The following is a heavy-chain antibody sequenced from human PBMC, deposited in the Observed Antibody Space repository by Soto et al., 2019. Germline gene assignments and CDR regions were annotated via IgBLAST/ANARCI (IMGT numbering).Heavy chain of an antibody. Sequence: SETLSLTSTISCVSISTGRSDWSWIRQAPGKGLEWIGYIQHSGSTNYNAPLKSRATISVDTSRNQFSLKLISVTAADTAVYYCGRTDSNGAWAAWYWGQG. J-gene: IGHJ4*02. V-gene: IGHV4-61*01. CDR2: IQHSGST. D-gene: IGHD2-8*01. CDR1: CVSISTGRSD. CDR3: GRTDSNGAWAAWY.